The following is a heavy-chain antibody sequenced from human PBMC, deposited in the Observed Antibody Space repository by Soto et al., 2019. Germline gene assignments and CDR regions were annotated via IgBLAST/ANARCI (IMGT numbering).Heavy chain of an antibody. Sequence: ASVKVSCKASVFTSSGISWVRQAPGQRLEWMGWISTHNGNTIYAQKFQGRVIMTMDTSTTTVYMELRSLRPDDTAVYLCAREGIPGLFDAYDLCGQGPMVTVSS. V-gene: IGHV1-18*04. CDR1: VFTSSG. D-gene: IGHD1-1*01. J-gene: IGHJ3*01. CDR2: ISTHNGNT. CDR3: AREGIPGLFDAYDL.